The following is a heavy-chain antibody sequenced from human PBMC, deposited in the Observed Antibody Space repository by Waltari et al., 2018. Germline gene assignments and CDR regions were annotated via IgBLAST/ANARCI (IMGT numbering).Heavy chain of an antibody. CDR1: GYTFTGYY. V-gene: IGHV1-2*02. D-gene: IGHD3-10*01. Sequence: QVQLVQSGAEVKKPGASVKVSCKASGYTFTGYYMHRVRQAPGQGLEWMGWINPNSGGTNYAQKFQGRVTMTRDTSISTAYMELSRLRSDDTAVYYCARGQYRMSSYYGSGSYGYWGQGTLVTVSS. CDR2: INPNSGGT. J-gene: IGHJ4*02. CDR3: ARGQYRMSSYYGSGSYGY.